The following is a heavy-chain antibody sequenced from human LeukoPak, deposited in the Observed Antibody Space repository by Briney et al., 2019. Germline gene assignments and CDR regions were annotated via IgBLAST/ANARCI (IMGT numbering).Heavy chain of an antibody. CDR1: GFTFSNYA. D-gene: IGHD5-18*01. J-gene: IGHJ4*02. CDR2: INRGGSRT. Sequence: GGSLRLSCAGSGFTFSNYAMTWVRHAPGKGLMWVSRINRGGSRTDYADSVKGRFTISRDDAKNTLYLQLNSLRAEDTAVYFCARGGSDTAMAHDYWGQGTLVTVSS. CDR3: ARGGSDTAMAHDY. V-gene: IGHV3-74*01.